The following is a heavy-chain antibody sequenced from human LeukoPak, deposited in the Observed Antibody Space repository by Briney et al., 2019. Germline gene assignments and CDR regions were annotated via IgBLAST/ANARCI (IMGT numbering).Heavy chain of an antibody. CDR3: AKDRALYCTNGVCYSGLFDY. J-gene: IGHJ4*02. D-gene: IGHD2-8*01. CDR2: ISSSSSYI. CDR1: GFTFSSYS. Sequence: GGSLRLSCAASGFTFSSYSMNWVRQAPGKGLEWVSSISSSSSYIYYADSVKGRFTISRDNSKNTLYLQMNSLRAEDTAVYYCAKDRALYCTNGVCYSGLFDYWGQGTLVTVSS. V-gene: IGHV3-21*04.